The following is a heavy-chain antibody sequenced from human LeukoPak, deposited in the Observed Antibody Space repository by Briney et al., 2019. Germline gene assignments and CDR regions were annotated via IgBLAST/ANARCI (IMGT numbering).Heavy chain of an antibody. J-gene: IGHJ4*02. CDR2: INHSGST. Sequence: SETLSLTCAVYGGSFSGYYWSWIRQPPGKGLEWIGEINHSGSTNYNPSLKSRVTISADTSKNQFSLKLSSVTAADTAVYYRARGFRGSTIFGVVSYYFDYWGQGTLVTVSS. V-gene: IGHV4-34*01. CDR3: ARGFRGSTIFGVVSYYFDY. D-gene: IGHD3-3*01. CDR1: GGSFSGYY.